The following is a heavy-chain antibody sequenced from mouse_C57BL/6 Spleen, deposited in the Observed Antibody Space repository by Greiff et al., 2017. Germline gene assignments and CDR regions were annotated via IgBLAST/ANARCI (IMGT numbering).Heavy chain of an antibody. V-gene: IGHV1-15*01. D-gene: IGHD2-5*01. J-gene: IGHJ1*03. CDR2: IDPETGGT. CDR1: GYTFTDYE. CDR3: TRKAYYSNFYWYFDV. Sequence: QVQLQQSGAELVRPGASVTLSCKASGYTFTDYEMHWVKQTPVHGLEWIGAIDPETGGTAYNQKLKGKARLTADKSSSTAYMELRSLTSEDSAVYYCTRKAYYSNFYWYFDVWGTGTTVTVSS.